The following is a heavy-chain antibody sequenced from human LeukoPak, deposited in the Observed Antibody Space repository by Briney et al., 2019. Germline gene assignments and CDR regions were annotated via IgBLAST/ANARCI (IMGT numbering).Heavy chain of an antibody. J-gene: IGHJ6*02. CDR2: IYHSGTT. D-gene: IGHD1-1*01. CDR3: ARDGTGTSLYGMDV. V-gene: IGHV4-59*01. Sequence: SETLSLTCTVSSGSISSYYWSWIRQSPGKGLEWIGYIYHSGTTNYNPSLKSRVTISVDTSKSQFSLKLSSVTAADTAVYYCARDGTGTSLYGMDVWGQGTTVTVSS. CDR1: SGSISSYY.